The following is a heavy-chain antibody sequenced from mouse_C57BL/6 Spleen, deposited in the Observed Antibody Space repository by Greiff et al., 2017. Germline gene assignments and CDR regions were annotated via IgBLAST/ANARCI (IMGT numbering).Heavy chain of an antibody. CDR1: GYTFTDYE. CDR2: LDPETGGT. J-gene: IGHJ4*01. V-gene: IGHV1-15*01. Sequence: QVQLKESGAELVRPGASVTLSCKASGYTFTDYEMHWVKQTPVHGLEWIGALDPETGGTAYNQKFKGKAILTADKSSSTAYMELRSLTSEDSAVYYCTIHAMDYWGQGTSVTVSS. CDR3: TIHAMDY.